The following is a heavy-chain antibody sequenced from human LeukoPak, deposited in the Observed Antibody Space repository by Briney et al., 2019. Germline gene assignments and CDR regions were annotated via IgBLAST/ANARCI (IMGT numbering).Heavy chain of an antibody. CDR2: IYYSGST. V-gene: IGHV4-59*12. D-gene: IGHD6-19*01. CDR1: GGSISSYY. J-gene: IGHJ6*03. CDR3: ARDQGIAVAGTGYYYYMDV. Sequence: PSETLSLTCTVSGGSISSYYWSWIRQTPGKGLEWIGYIYYSGSTNFNPSLKSRVTMSVDTSKNQFSLKLSSVTAADTVVYYCARDQGIAVAGTGYYYYMDVWGKGTTVTISS.